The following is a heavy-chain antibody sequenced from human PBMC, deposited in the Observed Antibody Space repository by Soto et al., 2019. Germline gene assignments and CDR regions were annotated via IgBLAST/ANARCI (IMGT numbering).Heavy chain of an antibody. D-gene: IGHD1-26*01. Sequence: PAETLSLSCIVSGGSITSYHRSWIRQFPGKGLEWVASTSYTGNTNYNHSLQSRVTISMDTSKNQLSLKLTSMTAADTAVYYCARDMHAGFTHYFDLWGQGTLVTVSS. CDR2: TSYTGNT. V-gene: IGHV4-59*01. CDR3: ARDMHAGFTHYFDL. J-gene: IGHJ5*02. CDR1: GGSITSYH.